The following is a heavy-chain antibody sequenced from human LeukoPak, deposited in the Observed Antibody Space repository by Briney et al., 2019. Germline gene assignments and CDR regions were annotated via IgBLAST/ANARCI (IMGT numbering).Heavy chain of an antibody. CDR1: VGTFNNSA. CDR2: IMPLFGTA. D-gene: IGHD4-17*01. CDR3: ARDVHGDYGSGWFDP. Sequence: SVKVSCKTSVGTFNNSAISWVRQAPGQGLDWLGGIMPLFGTAGYAQKFQGRVTITKDESTRTVYLELTSLTSDDTAVYSCARDVHGDYGSGWFDPWGQGTLVSVSS. J-gene: IGHJ5*02. V-gene: IGHV1-69*05.